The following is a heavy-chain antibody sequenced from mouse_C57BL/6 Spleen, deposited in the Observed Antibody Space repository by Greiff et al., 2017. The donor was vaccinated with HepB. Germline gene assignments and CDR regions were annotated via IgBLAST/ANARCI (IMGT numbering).Heavy chain of an antibody. CDR3: AREGSSYGAMDY. J-gene: IGHJ4*01. CDR2: ISDGGSYT. D-gene: IGHD1-1*01. Sequence: EVKLVESGGGLVKPGGSLKLSCAASGFTFSSYAMSWVRQTPEKRLEWVATISDGGSYTYYPDNVKGRFTISRDNAKNNLYLQMSHLKSEDTAMYYCAREGSSYGAMDYWGQGTSVTVSS. CDR1: GFTFSSYA. V-gene: IGHV5-4*01.